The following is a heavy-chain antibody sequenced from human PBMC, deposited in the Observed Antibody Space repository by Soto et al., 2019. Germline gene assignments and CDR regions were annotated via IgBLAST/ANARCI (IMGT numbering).Heavy chain of an antibody. D-gene: IGHD1-7*01. CDR2: IIPIFGTA. J-gene: IGHJ6*02. CDR3: ARDSNLGNNWNYVGDYYYYGMDV. CDR1: GGTFSSYA. V-gene: IGHV1-69*01. Sequence: QVPLVQSGAEVKKPGSSVKVSCKASGGTFSSYAISWVRQAPGQGLEWMGGIIPIFGTANYAQKFQGRVTITADESTSTAYMELSSLRSEDTAVYYCARDSNLGNNWNYVGDYYYYGMDVWGQGTTVTVSS.